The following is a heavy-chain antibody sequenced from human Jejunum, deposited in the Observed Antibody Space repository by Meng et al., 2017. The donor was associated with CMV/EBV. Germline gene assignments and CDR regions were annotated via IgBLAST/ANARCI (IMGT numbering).Heavy chain of an antibody. V-gene: IGHV1-18*03. CDR1: GDKFRSYG. J-gene: IGHJ4*02. D-gene: IGHD5-12*01. CDR3: ARSGINDYGFFDS. CDR2: ISGYNGNT. Sequence: GDKFRSYGINWVRQAPGQGPEWLGWISGYNGNTKYAERFQGRVTMTQDTSTNTAYMELTSLRSDDMAVYYCARSGINDYGFFDSWGQGSLVTVSS.